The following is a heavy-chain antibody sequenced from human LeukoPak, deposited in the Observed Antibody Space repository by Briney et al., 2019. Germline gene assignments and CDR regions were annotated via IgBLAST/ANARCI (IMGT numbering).Heavy chain of an antibody. V-gene: IGHV4-34*01. Sequence: PSETLSLTCAVYGGSFSGYYWSWIRQPPGKGLEWVGEINHSGSTNYNPSLKSRVTISVDTSKNQFSLKLSSVTAADTAVYYCARFPGCGGDRAPEEGGYYFDYWGQGTLVTVSS. CDR1: GGSFSGYY. J-gene: IGHJ4*02. D-gene: IGHD2-21*02. CDR3: ARFPGCGGDRAPEEGGYYFDY. CDR2: INHSGST.